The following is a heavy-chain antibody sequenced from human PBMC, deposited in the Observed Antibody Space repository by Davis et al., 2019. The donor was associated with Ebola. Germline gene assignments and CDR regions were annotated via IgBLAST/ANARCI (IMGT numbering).Heavy chain of an antibody. D-gene: IGHD1-20*01. Sequence: GESLKISCKASGYSFPTYWIGWVRQMPGKGLEWMGVIYPGDSDTRYSPSFQGQVTISADKSISTAYLQWSSLKASDTAIYYCATLRRTITGMDDGFDIWGQGTMVTVSS. CDR1: GYSFPTYW. V-gene: IGHV5-51*01. CDR2: IYPGDSDT. J-gene: IGHJ3*02. CDR3: ATLRRTITGMDDGFDI.